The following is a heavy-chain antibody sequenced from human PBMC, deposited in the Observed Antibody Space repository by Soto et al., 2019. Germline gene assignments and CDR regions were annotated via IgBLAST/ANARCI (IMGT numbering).Heavy chain of an antibody. Sequence: SVKVSCKASGFTFTSSAVQWVRQARGQRLEWIGWIVVGSGNTNYAQKFQERVTITRDISTSTAYMELSSLRSEDTAVYYCARDGIAVAGKTNWFDPWGQGTLVTVSS. CDR1: GFTFTSSA. CDR3: ARDGIAVAGKTNWFDP. CDR2: IVVGSGNT. V-gene: IGHV1-58*01. D-gene: IGHD6-19*01. J-gene: IGHJ5*01.